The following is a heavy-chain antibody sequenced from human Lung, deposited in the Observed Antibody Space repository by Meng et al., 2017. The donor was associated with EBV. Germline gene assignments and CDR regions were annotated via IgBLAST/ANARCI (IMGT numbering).Heavy chain of an antibody. CDR1: GFNFNHYN. CDR2: ITGVSSYI. Sequence: EVQLVESGGGLVKAGGCLRLSCAASGFNFNHYNMHWVRQAAGKGLEWVSSITGVSSYIYYAESVKGRFTISRDNAKNSLSLQMDNLNSGDTAVYYCSRDRGGALPECFHHWGQGTLVTVSS. CDR3: SRDRGGALPECFHH. V-gene: IGHV3-21*02. J-gene: IGHJ1*01. D-gene: IGHD1-26*01.